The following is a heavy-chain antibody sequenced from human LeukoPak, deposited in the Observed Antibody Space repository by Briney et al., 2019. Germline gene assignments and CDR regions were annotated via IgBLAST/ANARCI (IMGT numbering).Heavy chain of an antibody. CDR2: IYYSGST. D-gene: IGHD3-22*01. J-gene: IGHJ4*02. CDR3: ARVTGYMIEDYFDY. V-gene: IGHV4-61*01. CDR1: GYSISSGYY. Sequence: SETLSLTCTVSGYSISSGYYWGWIRQPPGKGLEWVGYIYYSGSTNYNPSLKSRVTISVDTSKNQFSLKLSSVTAADTAVYYCARVTGYMIEDYFDYWGQGTLVTVSS.